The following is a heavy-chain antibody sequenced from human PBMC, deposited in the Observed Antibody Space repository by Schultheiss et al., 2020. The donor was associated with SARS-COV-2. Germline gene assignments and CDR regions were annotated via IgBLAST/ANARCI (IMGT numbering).Heavy chain of an antibody. V-gene: IGHV3-30*02. J-gene: IGHJ4*02. CDR2: IWYDGSNK. Sequence: GGSLRLSCAASGFTFSSYGMHWVRQAPGKGLEWVAVIWYDGSNKYYADSVKGRFTISRDNSKNTLYLQMNSLRAEDTAVYYCAKDRGSSGWYTDFDYWGQGTLVTVSS. CDR3: AKDRGSSGWYTDFDY. CDR1: GFTFSSYG. D-gene: IGHD6-19*01.